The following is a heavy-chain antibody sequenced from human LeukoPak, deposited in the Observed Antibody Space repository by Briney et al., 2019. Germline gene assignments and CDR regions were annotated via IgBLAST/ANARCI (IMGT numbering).Heavy chain of an antibody. V-gene: IGHV4-39*01. Sequence: SETLSLTCTVSGGSISSSSYYWGWIRQPPGKGLEWIGSIYYSGSTYYNPSLKSRVTISVDTSKNQFSLKLSSVTAADTAVYYCARHYRVVPYGSGSQYNWFDPWGQGTLVTVSS. CDR2: IYYSGST. CDR1: GGSISSSSYY. CDR3: ARHYRVVPYGSGSQYNWFDP. J-gene: IGHJ5*02. D-gene: IGHD3-10*01.